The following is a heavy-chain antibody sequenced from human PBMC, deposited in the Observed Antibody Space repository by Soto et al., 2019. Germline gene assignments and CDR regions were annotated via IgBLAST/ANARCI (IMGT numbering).Heavy chain of an antibody. Sequence: QVQLQESGPGLVRPSGTLSLTCAVSGASISSTTSINWWSWVRQPPGKGLEWIGEIYHSGSTNYNPSLKGXXTXAXXKSKNQFSLKLTSVTAADTAVYYCARMVGATLVDFWGQGTLVTVSS. CDR1: GASISSTTSINW. J-gene: IGHJ4*02. V-gene: IGHV4-4*02. CDR2: IYHSGST. D-gene: IGHD1-26*01. CDR3: ARMVGATLVDF.